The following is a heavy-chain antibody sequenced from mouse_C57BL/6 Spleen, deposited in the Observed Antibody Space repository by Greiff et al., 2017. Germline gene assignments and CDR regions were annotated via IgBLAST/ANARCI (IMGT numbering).Heavy chain of an antibody. J-gene: IGHJ4*01. CDR3: SRDYGYYYAMDY. CDR1: GYTFTSYW. CDR2: INPSNGGT. V-gene: IGHV1-53*01. Sequence: VQLQQPGTELVKPGASVKLSCKASGYTFTSYWMHWVKQRPGQGLEWIGNINPSNGGTNYNEQFKSKATLTVDKSSSTAYMQLISLTSEASAVYYCSRDYGYYYAMDYWGPGTSVTVSS. D-gene: IGHD2-2*01.